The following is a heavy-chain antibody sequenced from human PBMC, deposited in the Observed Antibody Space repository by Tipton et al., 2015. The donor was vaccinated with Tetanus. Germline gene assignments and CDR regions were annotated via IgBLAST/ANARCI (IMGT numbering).Heavy chain of an antibody. CDR2: VSTYNGNT. V-gene: IGHV1-18*04. J-gene: IGHJ4*02. D-gene: IGHD1-26*01. CDR3: ARSKGGTRDYYAIKY. CDR1: GYTLTSYH. Sequence: QSGPEVKKPGASVKVSCKASGYTLTSYHMHWVRQAPGQGLEWMGWVSTYNGNTEYAQNFEGRVTMTTDTSTRTGYMSLSSLRSEDTAVYYCARSKGGTRDYYAIKYWGQGTLVTVSS.